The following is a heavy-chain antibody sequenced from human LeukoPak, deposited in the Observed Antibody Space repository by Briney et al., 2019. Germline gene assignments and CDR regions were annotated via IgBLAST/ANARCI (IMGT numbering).Heavy chain of an antibody. CDR3: VRDAYGAHFDY. D-gene: IGHD2-21*01. V-gene: IGHV3-21*06. CDR2: LTRGGDNDI. J-gene: IGHJ4*02. Sequence: AGGSLRLSCIASGFTLSAYTMNWVRQAPGKGLEWVSTLTRGGDNDIHYADSVKGRFTISRDNSKNSLYLQMNSLRADDTAVYYCVRDAYGAHFDYWGQGTLVTVSS. CDR1: GFTLSAYT.